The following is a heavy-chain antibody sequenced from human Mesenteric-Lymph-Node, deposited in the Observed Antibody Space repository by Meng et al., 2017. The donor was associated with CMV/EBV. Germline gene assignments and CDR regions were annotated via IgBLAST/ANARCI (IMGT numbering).Heavy chain of an antibody. V-gene: IGHV1-2*02. D-gene: IGHD5-24*01. CDR1: GYTFTGYY. CDR3: ARDLGDGYKSDY. J-gene: IGHJ4*02. CDR2: INPNSGGT. Sequence: ASVKVSCKASGYTFTGYYMHWLRQAPGQGLEWMGWINPNSGGTNYAQKFQGRVTMTRDTSISTAYMELSRLRSDDTAVYYCARDLGDGYKSDYWGQGTLVTVSS.